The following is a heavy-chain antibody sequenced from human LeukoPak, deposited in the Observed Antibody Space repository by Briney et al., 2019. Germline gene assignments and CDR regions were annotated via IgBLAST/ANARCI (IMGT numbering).Heavy chain of an antibody. CDR1: GGSFSGYY. V-gene: IGHV4-34*01. CDR2: INHSGST. D-gene: IGHD3-22*01. Sequence: SETLSLTCAVYGGSFSGYYWSWIRQPPGKGLEWIGEINHSGSTNYNPSLKSRVTISVDTSKNQFSLKLSSVTAADTAVYYCAREEVVKEAAFDIWGQGTMVTVSS. J-gene: IGHJ3*02. CDR3: AREEVVKEAAFDI.